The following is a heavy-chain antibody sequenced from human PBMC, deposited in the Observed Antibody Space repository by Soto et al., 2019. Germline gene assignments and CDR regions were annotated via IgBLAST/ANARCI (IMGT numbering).Heavy chain of an antibody. CDR2: IPSRGRP. CDR3: ARDTYSGYDFGL. J-gene: IGHJ5*02. D-gene: IGHD5-12*01. CDR1: GASVAGGSYY. V-gene: IGHV4-30-4*01. Sequence: QVQLRESGPGLVKPSQTLSLTCSVSGASVAGGSYYWSWVRQPPGKGLEWIGYIPSRGRPFYNPSLTRRGTISADTSKNQLSLQLTSVTAADTAVYYCARDTYSGYDFGLWGQGILVTVSS.